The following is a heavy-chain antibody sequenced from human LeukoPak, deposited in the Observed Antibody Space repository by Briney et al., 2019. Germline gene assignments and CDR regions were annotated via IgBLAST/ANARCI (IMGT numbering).Heavy chain of an antibody. V-gene: IGHV1-69*01. CDR3: ARDTQGYYSSTSCYEALGDY. CDR2: IIPIFGTA. D-gene: IGHD2-2*01. J-gene: IGHJ4*02. CDR1: GGTFSSYA. Sequence: SVKVSCKASGGTFSSYAISWVRQAPGQGLEWMGGIIPIFGTANYAQKFQGRVTITADESTSTAYMELSSLRSEDTAVYYCARDTQGYYSSTSCYEALGDYWGQGTLVTVSS.